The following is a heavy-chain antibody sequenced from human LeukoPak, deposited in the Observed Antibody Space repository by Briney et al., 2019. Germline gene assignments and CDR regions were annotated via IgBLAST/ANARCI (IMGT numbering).Heavy chain of an antibody. V-gene: IGHV1-46*01. Sequence: ASVKVSCKASGYTFTYYYVHWVRQAPGQGLEWMGIINPSGGSTTYAQNFQGRVTMTKDTSTNTVYMELSSLRSEDTAIYYCARDQEDGSIWYRDYYQYYGLDVWGKGTTVTASS. CDR3: ARDQEDGSIWYRDYYQYYGLDV. J-gene: IGHJ6*04. D-gene: IGHD6-13*01. CDR2: INPSGGST. CDR1: GYTFTYYY.